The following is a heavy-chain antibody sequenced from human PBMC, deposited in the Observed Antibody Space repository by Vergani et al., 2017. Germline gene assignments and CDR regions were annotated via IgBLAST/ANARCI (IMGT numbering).Heavy chain of an antibody. Sequence: QAQLQQWGAGLLKPSETLSLTCAIYGGSFNDYWWTWIRQPPGKGLEWIGEIHRSRSTNYNPSLRRRVTISLDKSKNQFSLKLTSVTAADTAVYFCASNPRLGGDVVDSWGQGTLVTVSS. CDR2: IHRSRST. D-gene: IGHD3-16*01. V-gene: IGHV4-34*01. CDR1: GGSFNDYW. CDR3: ASNPRLGGDVVDS. J-gene: IGHJ4*02.